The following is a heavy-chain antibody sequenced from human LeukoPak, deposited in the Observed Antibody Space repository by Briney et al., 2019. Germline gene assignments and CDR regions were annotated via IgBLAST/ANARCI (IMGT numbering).Heavy chain of an antibody. Sequence: SEALSLTCAVYGGSFSGYYWSWIRQPPGKGLEWIGEINHSGSTNYNPSLKSRVTISVDTSKNQFSLKLSSVTAADTAVYYCARGQINYYDSSGYFTPHYYFDYWGQGTLVTVSS. V-gene: IGHV4-34*01. CDR2: INHSGST. CDR3: ARGQINYYDSSGYFTPHYYFDY. CDR1: GGSFSGYY. D-gene: IGHD3-22*01. J-gene: IGHJ4*02.